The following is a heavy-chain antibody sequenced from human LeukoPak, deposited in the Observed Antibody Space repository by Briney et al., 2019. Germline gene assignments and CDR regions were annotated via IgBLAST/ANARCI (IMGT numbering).Heavy chain of an antibody. Sequence: GGSLRLSCAASGFTFSDYYMSWIRQAPGKGLEWVSYISSSGSTIYYADSVKGRITISRDNAKNSLYLQMNSLRAEDTAVYYCAKHPSPAARPNXFDPWGQGTLATVSS. J-gene: IGHJ5*02. D-gene: IGHD6-6*01. V-gene: IGHV3-11*01. CDR1: GFTFSDYY. CDR2: ISSSGSTI. CDR3: AKHPSPAARPNXFDP.